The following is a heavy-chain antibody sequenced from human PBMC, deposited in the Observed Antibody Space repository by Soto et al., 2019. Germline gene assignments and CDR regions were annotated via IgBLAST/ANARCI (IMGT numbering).Heavy chain of an antibody. V-gene: IGHV4-30-2*01. D-gene: IGHD4-17*01. CDR2: IYHSGST. CDR3: ARAHYGDYGYGMDL. CDR1: GGCISSGGYS. Sequence: QLQLQESGSGLVKPSQTRSLTCAVAGGCISSGGYSWSWIRQPPGKGLEWIGYIYHSGSTYYNPSLKSRVTISVDRSKNQFSLKLSSVTAADTAVYYCARAHYGDYGYGMDLWGQGTTVTVSS. J-gene: IGHJ6*02.